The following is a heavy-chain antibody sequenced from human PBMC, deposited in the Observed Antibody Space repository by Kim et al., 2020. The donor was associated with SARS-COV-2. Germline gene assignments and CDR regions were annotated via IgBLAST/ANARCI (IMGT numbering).Heavy chain of an antibody. CDR1: GDSVSSNSAA. V-gene: IGHV6-1*01. CDR2: TYHRSKWYN. Sequence: SQTLSLSCAISGDSVSSNSAAWNWIRQSPSRGLEWLGRTYHRSKWYNDYAVSVKSRITINPDTSKNQFSLQLNSVTPEDTAVYYCARDLKEAGHYYYYGMDVWGQGTTVTVSS. CDR3: ARDLKEAGHYYYYGMDV. J-gene: IGHJ6*02. D-gene: IGHD6-19*01.